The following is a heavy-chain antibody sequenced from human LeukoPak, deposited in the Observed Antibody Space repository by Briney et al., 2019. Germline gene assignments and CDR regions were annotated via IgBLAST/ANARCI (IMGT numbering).Heavy chain of an antibody. CDR3: AKALLSSAARYFDS. CDR2: IYSGGST. Sequence: GGSLRLSCAASGFTVSSNYMSWVRQAPGKGLEWVSVIYSGGSTYYADSVKGRFTISRDNSKNTLDLQMHSLRAEDTALYYCAKALLSSAARYFDSWGQGTLVTVS. J-gene: IGHJ4*02. V-gene: IGHV3-53*01. CDR1: GFTVSSNY. D-gene: IGHD6-6*01.